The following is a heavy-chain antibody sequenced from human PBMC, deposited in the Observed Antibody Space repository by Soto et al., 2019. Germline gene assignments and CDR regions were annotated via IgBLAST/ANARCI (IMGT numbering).Heavy chain of an antibody. CDR2: ISWNSGSI. J-gene: IGHJ3*02. CDR3: ARRIEYYDYVWGSYRSDAFDI. CDR1: GFTFDDYA. Sequence: GGSLRLSCAASGFTFDDYAMHWVRQAPGKGLEWVSGISWNSGSIGYADSVKGRFTISRDNAKNSLYLQMNSLRAEDTALYYCARRIEYYDYVWGSYRSDAFDIWGQGTMVTVSS. D-gene: IGHD3-16*02. V-gene: IGHV3-9*01.